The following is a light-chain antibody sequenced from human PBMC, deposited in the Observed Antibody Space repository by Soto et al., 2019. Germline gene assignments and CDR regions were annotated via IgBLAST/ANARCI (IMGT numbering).Light chain of an antibody. V-gene: IGLV2-14*01. J-gene: IGLJ1*01. CDR2: EVT. CDR1: STDIGGYNH. CDR3: ASFSISSTLYV. Sequence: QSVLTQPASVSGSLGLSTAISCARTSTDIGGYNHVSWYQQHPGKAPKVMLYEVTNRPSGVSNRFSGSKSGNTASLTISGLQAEDEADYYCASFSISSTLYVFGSGTNVTVL.